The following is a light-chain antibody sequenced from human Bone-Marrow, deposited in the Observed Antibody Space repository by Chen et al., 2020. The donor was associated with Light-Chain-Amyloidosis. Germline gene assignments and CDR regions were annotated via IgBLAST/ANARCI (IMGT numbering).Light chain of an antibody. V-gene: IGKV3-20*01. J-gene: IGKJ4*01. CDR2: GSS. Sequence: EIVLTQSPGTLSLSPGEGANLSCRASQTISSNYLTWYQQKFGQAPRLLIYGSSSRATGIPDRFPGSGSGTDFTLTINRLEPGDFAMYYCQQYGTSPLTLGGGTKVEIK. CDR3: QQYGTSPLT. CDR1: QTISSNY.